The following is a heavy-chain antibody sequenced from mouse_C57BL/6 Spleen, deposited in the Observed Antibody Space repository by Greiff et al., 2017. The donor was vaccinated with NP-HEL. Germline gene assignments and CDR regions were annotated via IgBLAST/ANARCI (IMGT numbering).Heavy chain of an antibody. CDR2: IRSKSNNYAT. V-gene: IGHV10-1*01. J-gene: IGHJ1*03. CDR3: VGSTVVATLDWYFDV. D-gene: IGHD1-1*01. CDR1: GFSFNTYA. Sequence: EVQLVESGGGLVQPKGSLKLSCAASGFSFNTYAMNWVRQAPGKGLEWVARIRSKSNNYATYYADSVKDRFTISRDDSESMPYLQMNNLKTEDTAMYYCVGSTVVATLDWYFDVWGTGTTVTVSS.